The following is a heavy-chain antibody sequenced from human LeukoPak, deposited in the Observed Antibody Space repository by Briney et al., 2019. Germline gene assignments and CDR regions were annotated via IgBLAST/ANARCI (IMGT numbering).Heavy chain of an antibody. Sequence: SETLSLTCTVSGGSISSSSYYWGWIRQPPGKGLEWIGSIYYSGSTYYNPSLKSRVTISVDTSKNQFSLKLSSVTAADTAVYYCARVGYYDSSSNDAFDIWGQGTMVTVSS. D-gene: IGHD3-22*01. V-gene: IGHV4-39*07. CDR3: ARVGYYDSSSNDAFDI. CDR1: GGSISSSSYY. J-gene: IGHJ3*02. CDR2: IYYSGST.